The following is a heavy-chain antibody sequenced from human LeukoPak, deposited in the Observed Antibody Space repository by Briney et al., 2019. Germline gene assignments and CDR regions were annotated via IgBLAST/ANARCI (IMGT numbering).Heavy chain of an antibody. D-gene: IGHD3-10*01. J-gene: IGHJ6*03. CDR2: IYYTGST. CDR3: AREYGSGTYFQYYYYYYYMDV. V-gene: IGHV4-39*07. CDR1: GASISGSGYY. Sequence: SETLSLTCAVSGASISGSGYYLGWIRQPPGKGLEWIGNIYYTGSTYYNASLQSRVTISIDTSKNQFSLKLSSVTAADTAVYYCAREYGSGTYFQYYYYYYYMDVWGKGTTVTISS.